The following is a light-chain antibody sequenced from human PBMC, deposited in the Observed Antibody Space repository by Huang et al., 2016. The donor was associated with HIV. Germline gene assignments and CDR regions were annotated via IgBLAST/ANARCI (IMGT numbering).Light chain of an antibody. Sequence: EIVLTQSPDFQSVTPKEKVTITCRASQSIGSGLHRYQQKPDQSPKLLMKYASQSFSGVPSRFSGSGYGRGFTLTIKSLEAEDATTCYCHQSSSLPQATFGQGTK. J-gene: IGKJ1*01. CDR2: YAS. CDR1: QSIGSG. CDR3: HQSSSLPQAT. V-gene: IGKV6-21*01.